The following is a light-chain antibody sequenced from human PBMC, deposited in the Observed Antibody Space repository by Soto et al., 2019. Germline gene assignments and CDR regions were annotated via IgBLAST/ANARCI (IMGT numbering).Light chain of an antibody. CDR2: KAS. CDR3: QQCDSYLLT. J-gene: IGKJ4*02. V-gene: IGKV1-5*03. CDR1: QSIGNW. Sequence: DIPMTQSPSTLSASIGDRVTITCRASQSIGNWLAWYQQKPGKAPKLLIYKASSLESGVPSRFSGSGSGTEFTLTISSLQPDDFATYYCQQCDSYLLTFGGGTKVEIK.